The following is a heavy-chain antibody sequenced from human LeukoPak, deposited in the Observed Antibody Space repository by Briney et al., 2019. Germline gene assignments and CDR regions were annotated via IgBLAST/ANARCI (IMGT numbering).Heavy chain of an antibody. Sequence: GGSLRLSCAASGFTFSSYWMSWVRQAPGKGLEWVANIKQDGSEKYYVDSVKGRFTISRDNAKNSLYLQMNSLRAEDTAVYYCARGVLPGAIEWSLDYWGQGTLVTVSS. CDR2: IKQDGSEK. CDR3: ARGVLPGAIEWSLDY. J-gene: IGHJ4*02. V-gene: IGHV3-7*01. CDR1: GFTFSSYW. D-gene: IGHD2-2*02.